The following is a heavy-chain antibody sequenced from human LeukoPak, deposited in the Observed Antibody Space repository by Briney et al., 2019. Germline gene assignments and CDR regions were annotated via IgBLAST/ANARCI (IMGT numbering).Heavy chain of an antibody. CDR2: INPNSGGT. V-gene: IGHV1-2*02. J-gene: IGHJ4*02. CDR3: ARVGSDSSGWRRFDY. Sequence: EASVKVSCKASGYSFTSHYMHWVRQAPGQGLEWMGWINPNSGGTNSAQKFQGRVTMTRDTSISTAYMELSRLRSDDTAVYYCARVGSDSSGWRRFDYWGQGTLVTVSS. D-gene: IGHD6-19*01. CDR1: GYSFTSHY.